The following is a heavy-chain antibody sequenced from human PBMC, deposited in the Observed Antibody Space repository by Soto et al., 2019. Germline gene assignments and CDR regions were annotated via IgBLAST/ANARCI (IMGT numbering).Heavy chain of an antibody. CDR1: GYTFTSYG. V-gene: IGHV1-18*01. CDR2: ISAYNGNT. CDR3: ARYFDNDSGYYEIWIDP. Sequence: ASVKVSCKASGYTFTSYGISWVRQAPGQGLEWMGWISAYNGNTNYAQKLQGRVTMTTDTSTSTAYMELRSLRSDDTAVYYCARYFDNDSGYYEIWIDPLGEGTLVTVS. J-gene: IGHJ5*02. D-gene: IGHD3-22*01.